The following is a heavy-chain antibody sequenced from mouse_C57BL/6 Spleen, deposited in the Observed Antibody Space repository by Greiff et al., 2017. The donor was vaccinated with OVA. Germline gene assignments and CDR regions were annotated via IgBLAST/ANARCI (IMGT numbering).Heavy chain of an antibody. CDR1: GYTFTSYW. J-gene: IGHJ4*01. Sequence: QVQLQQPGAELVKPGASVKMSCKASGYTFTSYWINWVRQRPGQGLEWIGDFYPGSGSTNSNEKFKSKATLTVDTSSSTAYMQLSSLTSEDSAVYYCVNEGMDYWGQGTTVTVAA. CDR2: FYPGSGST. CDR3: VNEGMDY. V-gene: IGHV1-55*01.